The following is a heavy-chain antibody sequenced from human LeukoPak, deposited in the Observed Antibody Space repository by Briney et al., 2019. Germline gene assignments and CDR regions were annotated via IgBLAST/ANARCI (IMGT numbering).Heavy chain of an antibody. D-gene: IGHD3-22*01. V-gene: IGHV3-21*01. Sequence: GGSLRLSCAASGFTFSSYSMNWVRQAPGKGLEWVSSISSSSSYMYYADSVKGRFTISRDNAKNSLYLQMNSLRAEDTAVYYCARELGGGETYYYDSSGYPEGAFDIWGLGTMVTVSS. CDR3: ARELGGGETYYYDSSGYPEGAFDI. CDR1: GFTFSSYS. CDR2: ISSSSSYM. J-gene: IGHJ3*02.